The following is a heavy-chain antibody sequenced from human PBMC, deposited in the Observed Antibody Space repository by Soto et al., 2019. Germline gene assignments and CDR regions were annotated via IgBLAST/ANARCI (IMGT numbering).Heavy chain of an antibody. CDR3: ARLQYSSSSALDYYYGMDV. Sequence: SGPTLVNPTEPLTLTCTVSGFSLSNARMGVSWIRQPPGKALEWLAHIFSNDEKSYSTSLKSRLTISKDTSKSQVVLTMTNMATVDTATYYCARLQYSSSSALDYYYGMDVRGRRSTVTVSS. J-gene: IGHJ6*02. D-gene: IGHD6-6*01. V-gene: IGHV2-26*01. CDR1: GFSLSNARMG. CDR2: IFSNDEK.